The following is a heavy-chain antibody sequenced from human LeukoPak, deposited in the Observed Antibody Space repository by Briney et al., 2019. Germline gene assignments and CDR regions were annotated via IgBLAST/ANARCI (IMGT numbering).Heavy chain of an antibody. CDR3: TTIRRAYDSSGLDY. CDR1: GFTFDDYA. CDR2: IKSKTDGGTT. J-gene: IGHJ4*02. V-gene: IGHV3-15*01. D-gene: IGHD3-22*01. Sequence: PGGSLRLSCAASGFTFDDYAMHWVRQAPGKGLEWVGRIKSKTDGGTTDYAAPVKDRFTISRDDSKNTLYLQMNSLKTEDTAVYYCTTIRRAYDSSGLDYWGQGTLVTVSS.